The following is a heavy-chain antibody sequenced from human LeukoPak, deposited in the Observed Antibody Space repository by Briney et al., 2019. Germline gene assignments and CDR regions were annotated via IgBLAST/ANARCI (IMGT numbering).Heavy chain of an antibody. CDR1: GYSFTDYW. D-gene: IGHD3-10*01. J-gene: IGHJ3*02. Sequence: GESLKISCKGSGYSFTDYWIGWVRQMPGEVLQWMGIIYPDDSDIRYSPSFQGQVTISADKSIITAYLQWSSLKASDTAMYYCARHGRGSRSPNAFDIWGQGTMVSVSS. V-gene: IGHV5-51*01. CDR2: IYPDDSDI. CDR3: ARHGRGSRSPNAFDI.